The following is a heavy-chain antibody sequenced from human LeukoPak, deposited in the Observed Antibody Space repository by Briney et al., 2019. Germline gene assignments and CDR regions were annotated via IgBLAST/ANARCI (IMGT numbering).Heavy chain of an antibody. J-gene: IGHJ3*02. CDR2: IYYTET. CDR3: AKSNGYGLVDI. V-gene: IGHV4-59*02. D-gene: IGHD3-10*01. CDR1: GGSVSNYY. Sequence: NPSETLSLTCTVSGGSVSNYYWSWIRQSPGKGLEWIGYIYYTETSYNPSLKSRVTISADTSRNQFSLKLNSVTAADTAVYYCAKSNGYGLVDIWGQGTMVTVSS.